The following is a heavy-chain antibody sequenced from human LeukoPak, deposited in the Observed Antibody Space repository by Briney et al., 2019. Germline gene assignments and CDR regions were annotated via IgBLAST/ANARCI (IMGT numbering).Heavy chain of an antibody. CDR1: GGSISSYY. Sequence: SETLSLTCTVSGGSISSYYWSWIRQPPGKGLEWIGYIYYSGSTNYNPSLKGRVTISVDTSKNQFSLKLSSVTAADTAVYYCARAAAGTFWDYYGMDVWGQGTTVTVSS. J-gene: IGHJ6*02. V-gene: IGHV4-59*01. CDR3: ARAAAGTFWDYYGMDV. CDR2: IYYSGST. D-gene: IGHD6-13*01.